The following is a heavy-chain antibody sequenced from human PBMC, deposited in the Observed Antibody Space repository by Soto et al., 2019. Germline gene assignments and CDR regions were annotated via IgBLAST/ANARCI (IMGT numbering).Heavy chain of an antibody. Sequence: QVQLVQSGAEVQKPGASVKVSCKASGYTVTSYYMHWVRQAPGQGLEWMGIINPSGGRTSYAQKFQGRVTMPRDTSTSTVYMELSSLRSEDTAVYYCARVRFGSGYYWGQGTLVTVSS. D-gene: IGHD3-10*01. CDR2: INPSGGRT. CDR3: ARVRFGSGYY. CDR1: GYTVTSYY. J-gene: IGHJ4*02. V-gene: IGHV1-46*01.